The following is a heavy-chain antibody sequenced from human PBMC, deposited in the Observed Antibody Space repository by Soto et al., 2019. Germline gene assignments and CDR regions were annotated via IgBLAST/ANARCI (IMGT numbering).Heavy chain of an antibody. CDR1: GGSFSGYY. J-gene: IGHJ5*02. CDR2: INHSGST. D-gene: IGHD6-13*01. CDR3: AREEYSSSWSRVRWFDP. Sequence: QVQLQQWGAGLLKPSETLSLTCAVYGGSFSGYYWSWIRQPPGKGLEWIGEINHSGSTNYNPSHKIRVTISVNTSKKQFSLKLSSVTAADTAVYYCAREEYSSSWSRVRWFDPWGQGTLVTVSS. V-gene: IGHV4-34*01.